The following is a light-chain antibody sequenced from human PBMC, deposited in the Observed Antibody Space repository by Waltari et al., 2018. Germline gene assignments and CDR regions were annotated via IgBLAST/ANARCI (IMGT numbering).Light chain of an antibody. CDR3: SSYTSSDTPV. CDR2: DVS. J-gene: IGLJ1*01. Sequence: SPGQSITISCTGTSSDVGGYNFVSWYQQHPGKAPKLMIYDVSNRPSGVSNRFSGSKSGNTASLTISGLQAEDEADYYCSSYTSSDTPVFGIGTKVTVV. CDR1: SSDVGGYNF. V-gene: IGLV2-14*04.